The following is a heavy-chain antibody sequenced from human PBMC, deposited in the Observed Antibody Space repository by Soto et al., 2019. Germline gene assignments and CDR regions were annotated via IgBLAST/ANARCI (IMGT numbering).Heavy chain of an antibody. CDR1: GGSVSSYY. CDR3: ARHLAYCTNGVCHTRWFDP. CDR2: IYYSGST. J-gene: IGHJ5*02. V-gene: IGHV4-59*08. D-gene: IGHD2-8*01. Sequence: SETLSLTCTVFGGSVSSYYWSWIRQSPGKGLEWIGYIYYSGSTKYKPSLMSRVTISVDTSKNQFSLKVSSATAADTAVHYCARHLAYCTNGVCHTRWFDPWGQGTLVTVSS.